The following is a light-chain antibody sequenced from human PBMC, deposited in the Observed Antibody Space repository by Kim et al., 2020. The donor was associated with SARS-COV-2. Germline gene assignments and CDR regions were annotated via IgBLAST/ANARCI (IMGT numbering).Light chain of an antibody. V-gene: IGKV3-20*01. Sequence: EVVLTQSPGTLSLSPGERATLSCRASQSVNNGYLAWYQHKPGQAPRPLIYGASIRATGIPDRFSGSGSGTDFTLTISRLEPEDFAVYYCQQYGSSPRTFGQGTKVEI. CDR3: QQYGSSPRT. J-gene: IGKJ1*01. CDR2: GAS. CDR1: QSVNNGY.